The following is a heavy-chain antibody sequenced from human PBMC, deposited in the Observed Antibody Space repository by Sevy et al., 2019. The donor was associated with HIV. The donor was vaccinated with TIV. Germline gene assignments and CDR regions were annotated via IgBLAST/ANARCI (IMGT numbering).Heavy chain of an antibody. CDR3: ARGGGNGWYYFDY. D-gene: IGHD6-19*01. Sequence: ASVKVSCKASGGTFSSYGISWVRQAPGQGLEWMGGIIPILGTVNYEQKFQGRVTITADESTKTAYMELSSLSSEDTAGYYCARGGGNGWYYFDYWGQETLVTVSS. V-gene: IGHV1-69*13. J-gene: IGHJ4*02. CDR2: IIPILGTV. CDR1: GGTFSSYG.